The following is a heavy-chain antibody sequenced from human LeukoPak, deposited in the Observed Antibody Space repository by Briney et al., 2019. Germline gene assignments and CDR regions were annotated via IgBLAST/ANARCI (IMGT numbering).Heavy chain of an antibody. D-gene: IGHD5-18*01. V-gene: IGHV4-59*11. CDR2: MYDSERT. Sequence: SETLSLTCTVSGVSITSHYWSWIRQPPGKGLEWIGYMYDSERTKDNLSFKSRSTLSADTSKNQFSLRLSSVTAEDTAVCYCATIKRGSIYGYFDFWGQGILVTVSS. CDR1: GVSITSHY. J-gene: IGHJ4*02. CDR3: ATIKRGSIYGYFDF.